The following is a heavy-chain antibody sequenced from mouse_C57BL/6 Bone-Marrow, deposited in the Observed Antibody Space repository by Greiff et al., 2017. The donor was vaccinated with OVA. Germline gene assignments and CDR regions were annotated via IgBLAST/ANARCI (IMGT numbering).Heavy chain of an antibody. D-gene: IGHD1-1*01. CDR1: GYAFTNYL. J-gene: IGHJ1*03. V-gene: IGHV1-54*01. CDR3: ARNYGRPSYWYVDV. CDR2: INPGSGGT. Sequence: QVQLQQSGAELVRPGTSVKVSCKASGYAFTNYLIEWVKQRPGQGLEWIGVINPGSGGTNYNEKFKGKATLTADKSSSTAYMQLSSLTAEDSSVYFCARNYGRPSYWYVDVWGTGTTVTVSS.